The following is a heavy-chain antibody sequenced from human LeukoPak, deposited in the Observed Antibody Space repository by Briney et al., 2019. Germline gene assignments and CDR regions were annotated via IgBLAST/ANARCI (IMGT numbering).Heavy chain of an antibody. CDR3: ARGVLDYDILTGGTSWFDP. Sequence: SVKVSCKASGGTFSSYAISWVRQAPGQGLEWMGRIIPILGIANYAQKFQGRVTITADKSTSTAYMELRSLRSDDTAVYYCARGVLDYDILTGGTSWFDPWGQGTLVTVSS. CDR1: GGTFSSYA. J-gene: IGHJ5*02. V-gene: IGHV1-69*04. CDR2: IIPILGIA. D-gene: IGHD3-9*01.